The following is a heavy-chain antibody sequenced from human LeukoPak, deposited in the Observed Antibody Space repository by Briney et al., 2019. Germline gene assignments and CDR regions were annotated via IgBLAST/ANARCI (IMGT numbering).Heavy chain of an antibody. CDR1: GFTFSSYS. CDR2: ISSSSSYT. J-gene: IGHJ5*02. Sequence: GGSLRPSCAASGFTFSSYSMNWIRQAPGKGLEWLSYISSSSSYTNYADSVRARFTISRDNAKNSLYLQMNSLRSDDTAVYFCARDPVFTYYYGSGSPVWYNWFDPWGQGTLVTVSS. CDR3: ARDPVFTYYYGSGSPVWYNWFDP. V-gene: IGHV3-21*05. D-gene: IGHD3-10*01.